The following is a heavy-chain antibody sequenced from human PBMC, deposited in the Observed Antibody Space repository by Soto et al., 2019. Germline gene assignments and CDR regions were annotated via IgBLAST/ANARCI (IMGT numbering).Heavy chain of an antibody. Sequence: EYLRTSCNGSEYRLNPHWIGGGRQMPGKTLEWIGMIYPGDSDTTYSPSFEGQVTMSVDKSISTAYLQWSSLKASETAMYYCAIFVEAAIYLFYLLAVSARGSSDL. CDR2: IYPGDSDT. V-gene: IGHV5-51*01. J-gene: IGHJ2*01. CDR3: AIFVEAAIYLFYLLAVSARGSSDL. CDR1: EYRLNPHW. D-gene: IGHD2-15*01.